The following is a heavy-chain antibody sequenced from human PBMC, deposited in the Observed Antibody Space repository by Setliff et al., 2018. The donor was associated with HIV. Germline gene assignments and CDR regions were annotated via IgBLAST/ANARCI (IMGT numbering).Heavy chain of an antibody. J-gene: IGHJ4*02. CDR2: ISDSSSTI. V-gene: IGHV3-48*01. Sequence: SLRLSCAASGFTFSNYGMNWVRQAPGKGLEWVSYISDSSSTIYYAGSVRGRFTISRDNARNSLYLQMNSLRAEDTAVYYCARDSGSTWYASSRSDYWGQGTLVTVSS. D-gene: IGHD6-13*01. CDR1: GFTFSNYG. CDR3: ARDSGSTWYASSRSDY.